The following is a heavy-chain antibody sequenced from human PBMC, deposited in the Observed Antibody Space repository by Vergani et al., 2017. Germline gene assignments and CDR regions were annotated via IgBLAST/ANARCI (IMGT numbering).Heavy chain of an antibody. CDR2: IYHTGDT. CDR1: GYSISSGYY. D-gene: IGHD1-26*01. Sequence: QVQLQESGPGLVKPSETLSLTCAVSGYSISSGYYWGWIRQPPGKGLEWIGTIYHTGDTYYNPPLKSRVTLSLDTSKNQFSRRLTSVTAADTAVYYCATGIDLYNWFDPWGQGTLVTVSS. V-gene: IGHV4-38-2*01. CDR3: ATGIDLYNWFDP. J-gene: IGHJ5*02.